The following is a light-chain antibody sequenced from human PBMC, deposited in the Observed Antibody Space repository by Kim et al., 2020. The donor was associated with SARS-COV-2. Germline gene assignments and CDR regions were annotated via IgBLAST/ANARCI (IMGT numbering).Light chain of an antibody. CDR2: EVT. J-gene: IGLJ3*02. CDR1: SSVLGGYYS. CDR3: SSYAGSNTWV. V-gene: IGLV2-8*01. Sequence: QSALTQPPSASGSPGQSVTISCTGTSSVLGGYYSVSWYQQHPGKAPKLMIYEVTERPSGVPDRFSGSRSGDTASLTVSGLQTEDEADYYCSSYAGSNTWVFGGGTQLTVL.